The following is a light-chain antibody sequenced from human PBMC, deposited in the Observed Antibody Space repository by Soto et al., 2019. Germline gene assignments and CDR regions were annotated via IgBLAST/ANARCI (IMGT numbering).Light chain of an antibody. CDR2: EVT. J-gene: IGLJ3*02. CDR1: NSDVGGYNY. Sequence: QSALTQPASVSGSPGQSITISCTGTNSDVGGYNYVSWYQQYPGKVPKLMIYEVTNRPSGVSNRFSGSKSGNTASLTISGLQAEDEADYFCSSYTSSTSWVFGGGTQLTVL. V-gene: IGLV2-14*01. CDR3: SSYTSSTSWV.